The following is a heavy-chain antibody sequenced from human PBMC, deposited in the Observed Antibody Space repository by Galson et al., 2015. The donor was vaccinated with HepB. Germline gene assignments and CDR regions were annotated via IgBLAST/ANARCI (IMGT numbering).Heavy chain of an antibody. CDR3: ARGYRGKAAGFFDY. CDR2: IYNSGNT. D-gene: IGHD6-13*01. Sequence: TLSLTCTVSGDSISGYYWSWIRQPPGKGLEWIGYIYNSGNTNYNPSLKSRLTMSVDTSENQFSLKLNSVTAADTAVYYCARGYRGKAAGFFDYWGQGTLVTVSS. V-gene: IGHV4-59*01. J-gene: IGHJ4*02. CDR1: GDSISGYY.